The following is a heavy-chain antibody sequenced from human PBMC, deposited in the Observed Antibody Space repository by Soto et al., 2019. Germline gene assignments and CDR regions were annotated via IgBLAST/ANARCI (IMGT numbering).Heavy chain of an antibody. CDR3: ARPRWGDYGFDY. J-gene: IGHJ4*02. CDR1: GGTFSSYT. Sequence: QVQLVQSGAEVKKPGSSVKVSCKASGGTFSSYTISWVRQAPGQGLEWMGRIIPILGIANYAQKFQGRVTITADKSTSTADMELSSLRSEDTAVDYCARPRWGDYGFDYWGQGTLVTVSS. D-gene: IGHD4-17*01. CDR2: IIPILGIA. V-gene: IGHV1-69*02.